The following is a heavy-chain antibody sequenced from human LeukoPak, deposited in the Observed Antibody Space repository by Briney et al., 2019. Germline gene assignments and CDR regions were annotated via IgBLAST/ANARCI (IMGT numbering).Heavy chain of an antibody. CDR3: ASHKGF. V-gene: IGHV4-59*02. J-gene: IGHJ4*02. CDR1: GGSVSNNY. Sequence: SETLSLTCTVSGGSVSNNYWSWFRQPPGKGLEWIGYIYYSGSTNYNPSLKSRVTISVDTSKSQFSLKLSSVTAADTAVYYCASHKGFWGQGTLVTVSS. CDR2: IYYSGST.